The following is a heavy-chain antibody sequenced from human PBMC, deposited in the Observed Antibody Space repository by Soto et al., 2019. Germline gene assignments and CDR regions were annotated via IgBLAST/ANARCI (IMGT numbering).Heavy chain of an antibody. V-gene: IGHV1-69*01. J-gene: IGHJ4*01. CDR1: GVTFSSET. CDR2: IIPLFGTA. Sequence: QVQLVQSGADVKKPGSSVKVSCQASGVTFSSETLGWVRQAPGQGLEWVGGIIPLFGTASYAQKFQGRVTITADESTSTVYMELSSLRSDDTAVYFCATELGVIPASPFDAWGHGTLVTVSS. D-gene: IGHD3-10*01. CDR3: ATELGVIPASPFDA.